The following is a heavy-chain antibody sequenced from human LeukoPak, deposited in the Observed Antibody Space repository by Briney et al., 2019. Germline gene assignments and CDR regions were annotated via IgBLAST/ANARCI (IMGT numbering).Heavy chain of an antibody. J-gene: IGHJ6*02. CDR1: GYTFTSYY. Sequence: ASVKVSCKASGYTFTSYYMHWVRQAPGQGLEWMGWINPNSGGTNYAQKFQGRVTMTRDTSISTAYMELSRLRSDDTAVYYCARAVVVVPVLYYYGMDVWGQGTTVTVSS. D-gene: IGHD2-2*01. V-gene: IGHV1-2*02. CDR3: ARAVVVVPVLYYYGMDV. CDR2: INPNSGGT.